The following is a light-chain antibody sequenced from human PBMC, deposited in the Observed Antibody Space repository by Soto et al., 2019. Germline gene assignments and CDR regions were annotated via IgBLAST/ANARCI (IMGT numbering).Light chain of an antibody. CDR3: SSYTSSSTYV. CDR2: EVS. CDR1: SSAVGDYNY. Sequence: QSVLTQPASVSGSSGQSITISCTGTSSAVGDYNYVSWYQQHPGKAPKLMIYEVSNRPSGVSNRFSGSKSGNTASLTISGLQAEDEADYYCSSYTSSSTYVFGTGTKVTVL. V-gene: IGLV2-14*01. J-gene: IGLJ1*01.